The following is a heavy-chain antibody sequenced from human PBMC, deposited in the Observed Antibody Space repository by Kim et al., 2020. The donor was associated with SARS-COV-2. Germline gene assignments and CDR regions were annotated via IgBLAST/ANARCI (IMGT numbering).Heavy chain of an antibody. Sequence: SETLSLTCTVSGGSIRGSNYYWAWIRQPPGKGLDWIGSVYYSGTTYDSPSLKSRVGISVDTSKNQFSLKLSSVTAADTAVYFCARLGCGGGTCYSSRGWFDPWGQGTLVTVPS. CDR2: VYYSGTT. CDR3: ARLGCGGGTCYSSRGWFDP. D-gene: IGHD2-15*01. CDR1: GGSIRGSNYY. J-gene: IGHJ5*02. V-gene: IGHV4-39*01.